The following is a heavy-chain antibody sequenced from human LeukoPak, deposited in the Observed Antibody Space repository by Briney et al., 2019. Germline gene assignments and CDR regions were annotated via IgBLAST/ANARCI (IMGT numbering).Heavy chain of an antibody. Sequence: GGSLRLSCAASGFTFSSYSMNWVRQAPGKGLEWVSAISGSGGSTYYADSVKGRFTISRDNSRSMQYLQMNSLRAEDTAVYYCAKDFHASSGYYLDYWGQGTLVTVSS. D-gene: IGHD3-22*01. CDR2: ISGSGGST. V-gene: IGHV3-23*01. CDR3: AKDFHASSGYYLDY. CDR1: GFTFSSYS. J-gene: IGHJ4*02.